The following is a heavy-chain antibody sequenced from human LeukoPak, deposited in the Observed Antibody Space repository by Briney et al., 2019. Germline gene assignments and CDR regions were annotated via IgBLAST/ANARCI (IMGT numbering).Heavy chain of an antibody. CDR2: ISISSSTI. Sequence: GGSLRLSCVASGFTFSNYNMNWVRQAPGKGLECVSYISISSSTIYYADSVKGRFTISRDNAKSSLYLQMNSLRVEDTAVYYCARERDAVAGCFDYWGQGGLVTVSS. J-gene: IGHJ4*02. CDR1: GFTFSNYN. D-gene: IGHD6-19*01. CDR3: ARERDAVAGCFDY. V-gene: IGHV3-48*01.